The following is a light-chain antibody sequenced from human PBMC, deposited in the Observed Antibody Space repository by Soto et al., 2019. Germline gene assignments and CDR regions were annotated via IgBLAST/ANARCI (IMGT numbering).Light chain of an antibody. CDR3: QQLNSYPLT. J-gene: IGKJ4*01. CDR2: AAS. V-gene: IGKV1-9*01. Sequence: DIQMTQSTSYVSASVGDRVTITCRASQVIRNWLAWYQQKPGKAPNLLIYAASTLQGGVPSRFSGSGSGTEFTLTISSLQPEDFATYYCQQLNSYPLTFGGGTKV. CDR1: QVIRNW.